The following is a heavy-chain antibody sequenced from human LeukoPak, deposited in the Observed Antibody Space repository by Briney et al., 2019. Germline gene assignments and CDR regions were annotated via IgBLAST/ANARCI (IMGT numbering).Heavy chain of an antibody. Sequence: GRSLRLSCAASGFTFSSYGMHWVRQAPGKGLEWVAVISYDGSNKYYADSVKGRFTISRDNSKNTLYLQMNSLRAEDTAVYYCAKGRIYDSSGWFDYWGQGTLVTVSS. CDR3: AKGRIYDSSGWFDY. J-gene: IGHJ4*02. D-gene: IGHD3-22*01. V-gene: IGHV3-30*18. CDR1: GFTFSSYG. CDR2: ISYDGSNK.